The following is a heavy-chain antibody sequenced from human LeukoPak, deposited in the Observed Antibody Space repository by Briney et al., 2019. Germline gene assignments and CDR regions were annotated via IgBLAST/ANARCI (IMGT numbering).Heavy chain of an antibody. D-gene: IGHD3-3*01. J-gene: IGHJ4*02. CDR3: AREYYDFWSGYYTGRAFDY. CDR2: ISSSSSYI. V-gene: IGHV3-21*01. Sequence: GGSLRLSCAASGFTFSSYSMNWVRQAPGKGLEWVSSISSSSSYIYYADSVKGRFTISRDNAKNSLYLQMNSLRAEDTAVYYCAREYYDFWSGYYTGRAFDYWGQGTLVTVSS. CDR1: GFTFSSYS.